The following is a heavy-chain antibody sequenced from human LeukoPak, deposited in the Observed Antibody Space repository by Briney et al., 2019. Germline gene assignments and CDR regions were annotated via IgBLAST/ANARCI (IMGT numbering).Heavy chain of an antibody. D-gene: IGHD1-26*01. CDR3: ARHQRGKRGSYPFDY. CDR1: GYSFTSYY. Sequence: ASVKVSCKASGYSFTSYYMHWVRQAPGQGLEWMGIINPSGGSTSYAQKFQGRVTMTRDTSTSTVYMELSSLRSEDTAVYYCARHQRGKRGSYPFDYWGQGTLVTVSS. V-gene: IGHV1-46*01. J-gene: IGHJ4*02. CDR2: INPSGGST.